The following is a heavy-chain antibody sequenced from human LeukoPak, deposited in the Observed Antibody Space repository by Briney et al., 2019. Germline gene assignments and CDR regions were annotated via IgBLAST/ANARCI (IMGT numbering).Heavy chain of an antibody. CDR2: VIPIFGTA. V-gene: IGHV1-69*05. Sequence: ASVKVSCKASGGTFSSYAISWVRQAPGQGLEWMGGVIPIFGTANYAQKFQGRVTITTDESTSTAYMELSSLRSEDTAVYYCARDAERSPLAVNWFDPWGQGTLVTVSS. J-gene: IGHJ5*02. CDR1: GGTFSSYA. CDR3: ARDAERSPLAVNWFDP. D-gene: IGHD3-10*01.